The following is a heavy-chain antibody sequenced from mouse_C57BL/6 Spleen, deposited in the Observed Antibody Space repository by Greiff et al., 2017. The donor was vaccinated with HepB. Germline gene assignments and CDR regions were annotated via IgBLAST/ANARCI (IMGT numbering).Heavy chain of an antibody. V-gene: IGHV1-78*01. D-gene: IGHD2-3*01. Sequence: VMLVESDAELVKPGASVKISCKVSGYTFTDHTIHWMKQRPEQGLEWIGYIYPRDGSTKYNEKFKGKATLTADKSSSTAYMQLNSLTSEDSAVYFCASSQGYDGYSAWFAYWGQGTLVTVSA. CDR1: GYTFTDHT. CDR2: IYPRDGST. J-gene: IGHJ3*01. CDR3: ASSQGYDGYSAWFAY.